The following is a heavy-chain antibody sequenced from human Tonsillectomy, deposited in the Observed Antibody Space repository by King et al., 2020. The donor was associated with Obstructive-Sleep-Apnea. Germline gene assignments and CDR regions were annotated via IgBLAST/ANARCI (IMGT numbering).Heavy chain of an antibody. CDR1: GFTFSSFG. CDR2: FSYDGSNK. CDR3: AKALFVDSSSWYGGAFDI. J-gene: IGHJ3*02. V-gene: IGHV3-30*18. Sequence: VQLVESGGGVVQPGRSLRLSCAASGFTFSSFGMHWVRQAPGKGLEWVAVFSYDGSNKYYADSVKGRFTISRDNSKNTLYLQMNSLRAEDTAVYYCAKALFVDSSSWYGGAFDIWGQGTMVTVSS. D-gene: IGHD6-13*01.